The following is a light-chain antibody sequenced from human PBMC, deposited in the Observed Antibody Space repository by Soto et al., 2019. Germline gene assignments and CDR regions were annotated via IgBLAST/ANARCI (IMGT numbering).Light chain of an antibody. V-gene: IGKV3-15*01. J-gene: IGKJ1*01. Sequence: EIVLTQSPATLSVSPGERATLSCRASESVSTNLAWYQQKAGQAPRLLIYGASTRATGIPARFSGSGSGTEFTLTTSGLQSEDFAVYYCQQYSIWRTFGQGTKVDI. CDR3: QQYSIWRT. CDR2: GAS. CDR1: ESVSTN.